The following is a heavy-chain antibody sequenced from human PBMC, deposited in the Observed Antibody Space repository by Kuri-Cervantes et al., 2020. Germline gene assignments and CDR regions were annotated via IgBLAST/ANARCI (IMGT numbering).Heavy chain of an antibody. CDR2: IYSGGST. CDR1: GFTFSGSA. V-gene: IGHV3-53*04. CDR3: ARSSKQWLVRAFDI. D-gene: IGHD6-19*01. Sequence: GESLKISCAASGFTFSGSALHWVRQAPGKGLEWVSVIYSGGSTYYADSVKGRFTISRHNSKNTLYLQMNSLRAEDTAVYYCARSSKQWLVRAFDIWGQGTMVTVSS. J-gene: IGHJ3*02.